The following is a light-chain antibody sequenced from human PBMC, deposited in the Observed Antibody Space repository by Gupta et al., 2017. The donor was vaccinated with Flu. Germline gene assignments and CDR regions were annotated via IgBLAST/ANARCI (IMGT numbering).Light chain of an antibody. Sequence: QSVSTQPPSVSAAPGQKVTISCSASSSNIGGHYVSWYQQVPGTAPKLLIYEDDKRPSGIPDRFSASKSGTSATLGITGLQTGDEADYYCGTWDSSLSAGGFGGGTKLTVL. CDR1: SSNIGGHY. J-gene: IGLJ3*02. CDR2: EDD. CDR3: GTWDSSLSAGG. V-gene: IGLV1-51*02.